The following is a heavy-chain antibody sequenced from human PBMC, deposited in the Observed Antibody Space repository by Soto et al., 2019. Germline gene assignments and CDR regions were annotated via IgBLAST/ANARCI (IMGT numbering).Heavy chain of an antibody. CDR3: AKDSGYNYGYFRWFDP. D-gene: IGHD5-18*01. V-gene: IGHV4-39*07. CDR1: GGSISSSSFH. J-gene: IGHJ5*02. CDR2: IFYSGST. Sequence: SETLSLTCTVSGGSISSSSFHWGWIRQPPGKGLEWIGSIFYSGSTNYNPALKSRVTISVDTSKSQFSLKLSSVTAADTAVYYCAKDSGYNYGYFRWFDPWGRGTLVTVSS.